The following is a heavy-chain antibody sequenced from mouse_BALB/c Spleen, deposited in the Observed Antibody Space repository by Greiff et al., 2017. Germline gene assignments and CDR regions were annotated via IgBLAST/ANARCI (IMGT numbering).Heavy chain of an antibody. V-gene: IGHV6-6*02. J-gene: IGHJ1*01. CDR3: TRMITGVSYWYFDV. Sequence: EVKLQESGGGLVQPGGSMKLSCVASGFTFSNYWMNWVRQSPEKGLEWVAEIRLKSNNYATHYAESVKGRFTISRDDSKSSVYLQMNNLRAEDTGIYYCTRMITGVSYWYFDVWGAGTTVTVSS. D-gene: IGHD2-4*01. CDR2: IRLKSNNYAT. CDR1: GFTFSNYW.